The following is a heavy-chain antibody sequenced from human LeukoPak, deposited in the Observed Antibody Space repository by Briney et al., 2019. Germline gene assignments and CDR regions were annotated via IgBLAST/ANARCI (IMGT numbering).Heavy chain of an antibody. V-gene: IGHV1-18*01. J-gene: IGHJ4*02. Sequence: ASVKVSCKASGYTFTSYGISWVRQAPGQGLEWMGWISAYNGNTNYAQKLQGRVTMTTDTSTSTAYMELRSLRSDDTAVYYCARFSQYYDSPTHYLDYWGQGILVTVSS. CDR1: GYTFTSYG. D-gene: IGHD2/OR15-2a*01. CDR2: ISAYNGNT. CDR3: ARFSQYYDSPTHYLDY.